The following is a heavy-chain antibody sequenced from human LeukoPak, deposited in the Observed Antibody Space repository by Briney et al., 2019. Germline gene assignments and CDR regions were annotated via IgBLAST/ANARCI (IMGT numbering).Heavy chain of an antibody. CDR3: AKDKWLGTYYFDY. CDR1: GFAFSSYG. J-gene: IGHJ4*02. Sequence: GGSLRLSCAASGFAFSSYGVHWVRQAPGKGLEWVAFIRFDGSKKYNADSVKGRFTISRDDSKNTLYRQMNSLRAEDTSVYYCAKDKWLGTYYFDYWGQGTLVTTSS. CDR2: IRFDGSKK. V-gene: IGHV3-30*02. D-gene: IGHD3-10*01.